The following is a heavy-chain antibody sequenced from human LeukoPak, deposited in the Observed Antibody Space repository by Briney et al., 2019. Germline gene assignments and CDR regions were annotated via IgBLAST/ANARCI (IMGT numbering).Heavy chain of an antibody. D-gene: IGHD1-1*01. J-gene: IGHJ5*02. V-gene: IGHV3-7*01. CDR1: GFTFSSYW. CDR2: IKQDGSEK. CDR3: ARVVQLALFDP. Sequence: GGFLRLSCAASGFTFSSYWMSWVRQAPGKGLEWVANIKQDGSEKYYVDSVKGRFIISRDNAKNSLYLQMNSLRAEDTAVYYCARVVQLALFDPWGQGTLVTVSS.